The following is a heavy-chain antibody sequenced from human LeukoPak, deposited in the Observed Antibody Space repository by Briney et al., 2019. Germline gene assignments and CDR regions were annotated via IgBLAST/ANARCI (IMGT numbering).Heavy chain of an antibody. J-gene: IGHJ4*02. CDR2: ISWNSGSI. V-gene: IGHV3-9*01. CDR3: AKDIESLIAVADHYFDY. CDR1: GFTFDDYA. D-gene: IGHD6-19*01. Sequence: GGSLRLSCAASGFTFDDYAMHWVRQAPGKGLEWVSGISWNSGSIGYADSVKGRFTISRDNAKNSLYLQMNSLRAEDTALYYCAKDIESLIAVADHYFDYWGQGTLVTVSS.